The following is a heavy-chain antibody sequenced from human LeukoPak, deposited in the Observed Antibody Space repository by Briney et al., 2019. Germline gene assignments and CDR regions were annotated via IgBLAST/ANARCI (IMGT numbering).Heavy chain of an antibody. J-gene: IGHJ4*02. D-gene: IGHD3-16*01. CDR1: GFTLSSYS. CDR3: ARRVPNQVITDYFDY. Sequence: PGGSLRLSCAASGFTLSSYSMNWVRQAPGKGLEWISFIDNSSRTIFYAESVKGRFTISRDNAKNSLFLQMNSLRAEDTAVYYCARRVPNQVITDYFDYWGQGTLVTVSS. CDR2: IDNSSRTI. V-gene: IGHV3-48*04.